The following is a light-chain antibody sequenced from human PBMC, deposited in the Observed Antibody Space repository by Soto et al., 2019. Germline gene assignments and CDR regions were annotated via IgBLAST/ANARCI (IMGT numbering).Light chain of an antibody. J-gene: IGKJ5*01. CDR3: LQHFNYPFT. Sequence: IPMTNSPSSLPASVGDRVTITCRASQYIRDDLAWYQQKPGRAPRLLIYDASTLEDGVPSRFSGSRSGTDFTLIISGLQPEDFATYFCLQHFNYPFTFGQGTRL. CDR2: DAS. CDR1: QYIRDD. V-gene: IGKV1-6*01.